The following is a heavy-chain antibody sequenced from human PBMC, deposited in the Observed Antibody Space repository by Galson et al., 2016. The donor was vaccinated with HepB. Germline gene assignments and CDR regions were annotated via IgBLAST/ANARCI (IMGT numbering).Heavy chain of an antibody. J-gene: IGHJ4*02. V-gene: IGHV1-2*02. CDR1: GYTFTGYY. CDR3: ARGNSYSNRSGYYPYFDS. D-gene: IGHD3-22*01. Sequence: QSGAEVKKPGESLRISCKASGYTFTGYYIHWVRQAPGQGFEWMGWINPDSGGINYPQKFQGRVTMTRDTSISTAYMELTRLTSDDTAVYYCARGNSYSNRSGYYPYFDSWGQGTLVTVSS. CDR2: INPDSGGI.